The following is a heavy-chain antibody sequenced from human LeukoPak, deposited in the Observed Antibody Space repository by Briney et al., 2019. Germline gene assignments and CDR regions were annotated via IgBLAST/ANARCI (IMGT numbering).Heavy chain of an antibody. J-gene: IGHJ4*02. V-gene: IGHV4-4*02. CDR2: VHLDGRT. CDR3: AREGGFYRPLDY. CDR1: GGSISSTNW. D-gene: IGHD3-3*01. Sequence: SETLSLTCGVSGGSISSTNWWTWVRQPPGKGLEWIGEVHLDGRTNYNPSLESRLTMSVDLSENHVSLKLTSVTAADTAVYYCAREGGFYRPLDYSGQGTLVTVSS.